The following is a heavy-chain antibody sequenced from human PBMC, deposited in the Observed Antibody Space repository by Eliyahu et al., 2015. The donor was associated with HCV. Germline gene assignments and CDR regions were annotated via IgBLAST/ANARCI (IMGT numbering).Heavy chain of an antibody. J-gene: IGHJ4*02. V-gene: IGHV3-13*01. Sequence: EVQLVXSGGGLVQPGGSLRLXCXXSGFTFSSYDMHWVRQATGKGLEWXSSIXTSGDTYYLGSVKGRFTISRENAKNSLYLQMNSLRAGDTAVYYCARAYSGYDWALGPPDYWGQGTLVTVSS. D-gene: IGHD5-12*01. CDR3: ARAYSGYDWALGPPDY. CDR2: IXTSGDT. CDR1: GFTFSSYD.